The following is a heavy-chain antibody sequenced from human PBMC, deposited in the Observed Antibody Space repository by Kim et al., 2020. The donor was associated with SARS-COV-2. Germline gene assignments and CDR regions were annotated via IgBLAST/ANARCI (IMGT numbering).Heavy chain of an antibody. CDR3: AKNRYYDSSGYSIGN. CDR2: ISYDGSNK. CDR1: GFTFSSYG. D-gene: IGHD3-22*01. Sequence: GGSLRLSCAASGFTFSSYGMHWVRQAPGKGLEWVAVISYDGSNKYYADSVKGRFTISRDNSKNTLYLQMNSLRAEDTAVYYCAKNRYYDSSGYSIGNWGQGTLVTVSS. V-gene: IGHV3-30*18. J-gene: IGHJ4*02.